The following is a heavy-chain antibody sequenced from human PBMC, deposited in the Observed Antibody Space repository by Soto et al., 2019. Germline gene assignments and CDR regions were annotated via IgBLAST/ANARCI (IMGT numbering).Heavy chain of an antibody. D-gene: IGHD3-22*01. V-gene: IGHV3-23*01. CDR2: ISGSGGST. J-gene: IGHJ6*02. CDR1: GFTFSSYA. Sequence: GSLRLSCAASGFTFSSYAIIWGRHSPFKGLEWVSAISGSGGSTYYADSVKGRFTISRDNSKNTLYLQMNSLRAEDTAVYYCAKDILGFYYYYGMDVWGQGTTVTVSS. CDR3: AKDILGFYYYYGMDV.